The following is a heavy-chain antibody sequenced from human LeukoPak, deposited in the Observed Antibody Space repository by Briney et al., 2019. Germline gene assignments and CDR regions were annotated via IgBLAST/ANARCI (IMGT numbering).Heavy chain of an antibody. CDR1: GGTFSSYA. J-gene: IGHJ1*01. D-gene: IGHD3-22*01. Sequence: SVKVSCKASGGTFSSYAISWVRQAPGQGLEWMGRIIPILGIANYAQKFQGRVTITADKSTSTAYMELSSLRSEGTAVYYCAIIINPDKYSSGYYTEYFQHWGQGTLVTVSS. CDR3: AIIINPDKYSSGYYTEYFQH. V-gene: IGHV1-69*04. CDR2: IIPILGIA.